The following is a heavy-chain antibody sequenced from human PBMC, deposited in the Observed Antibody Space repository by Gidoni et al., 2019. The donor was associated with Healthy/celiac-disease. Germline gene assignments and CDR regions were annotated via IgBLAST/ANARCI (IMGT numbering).Heavy chain of an antibody. CDR2: ISYDGSNK. CDR1: GFTFSSYA. Sequence: QVQLAESGGGVVQPGSALRLSCPAPGFTFSSYAMHWGRQAPGKELEWVAVISYDGSNKYYADSVKGRFTISRDNSKNTLYLQMNSLRAEETAVYYCARISSDAFDIWGQGTMVTVSS. V-gene: IGHV3-30-3*01. J-gene: IGHJ3*02. CDR3: ARISSDAFDI.